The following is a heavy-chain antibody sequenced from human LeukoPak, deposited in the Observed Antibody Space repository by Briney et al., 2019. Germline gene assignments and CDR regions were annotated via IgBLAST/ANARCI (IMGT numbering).Heavy chain of an antibody. CDR3: AKSRSWYDAFDI. V-gene: IGHV3-23*01. CDR2: ISGGGGST. D-gene: IGHD6-13*01. Sequence: GGSLRLSCAASGFTSSSYAMSWVRQAPGKGLEWISAISGGGGSTYYADSVKGRFTISRDNSKNTLYLQMNSLRAEDTAVYYCAKSRSWYDAFDIWGQGTMVTVSS. J-gene: IGHJ3*02. CDR1: GFTSSSYA.